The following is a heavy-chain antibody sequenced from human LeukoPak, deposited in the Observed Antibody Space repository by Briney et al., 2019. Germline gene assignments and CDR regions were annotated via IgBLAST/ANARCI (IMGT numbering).Heavy chain of an antibody. CDR3: ASGSSGLIDY. Sequence: SQTLSLTCTVSDGSISSGSYYWSWIRQPAGKRLEWIGRIYTSGSTNYNPSLKSRVTISVDTSKNQFSLKLSSVTAADTAVYYCASGSSGLIDYWGQGTLVTVSS. CDR2: IYTSGST. V-gene: IGHV4-61*02. J-gene: IGHJ4*02. CDR1: DGSISSGSYY. D-gene: IGHD3-22*01.